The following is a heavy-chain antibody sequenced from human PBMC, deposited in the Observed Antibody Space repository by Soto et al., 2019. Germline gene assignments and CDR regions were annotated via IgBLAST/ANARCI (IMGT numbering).Heavy chain of an antibody. CDR2: IIPTPGTA. CDR1: GGTFSSYA. J-gene: IGHJ6*02. CDR3: ARSQGSSTSLEIYYYYYYGMDV. V-gene: IGHV1-69*01. Sequence: QVQLVQSGAEVKKPGSSVKVSCKASGGTFSSYAISWVRQAPGQGLEWMGGIIPTPGTANYAQKFQGRVTITADESTSTAYRELSSLRSEDTAGYYCARSQGSSTSLEIYYYYYYGMDVWGQGTTVTVSS. D-gene: IGHD2-2*01.